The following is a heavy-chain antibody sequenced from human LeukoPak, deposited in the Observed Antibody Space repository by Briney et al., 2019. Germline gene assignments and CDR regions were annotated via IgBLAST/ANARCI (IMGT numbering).Heavy chain of an antibody. V-gene: IGHV4-31*03. CDR1: GDSISSSNHY. J-gene: IGHJ4*02. Sequence: SETLSLTCTVSGDSISSSNHYWTWIRQLPGKGLEWIGYIYYSGTTYYNPSLESRVTILVDTSRNQFSLRLSSVTAADTAVYHCARDYSGYDFLDYWGQGTLVTVSS. D-gene: IGHD5-12*01. CDR3: ARDYSGYDFLDY. CDR2: IYYSGTT.